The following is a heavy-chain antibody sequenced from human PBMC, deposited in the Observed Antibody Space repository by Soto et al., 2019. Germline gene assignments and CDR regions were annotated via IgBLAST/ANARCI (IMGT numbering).Heavy chain of an antibody. Sequence: GGSLRLSCAASGFTFSSYGMHWVRQAPGKGLEWVAVISYDGSNKYYADSVKGRFTISRDNSKNTQYLQMNSLGAEDTAVYYCAKDTPRGIAAAGIDYWGQGTLVTVSS. CDR1: GFTFSSYG. D-gene: IGHD6-13*01. J-gene: IGHJ4*02. CDR3: AKDTPRGIAAAGIDY. V-gene: IGHV3-30*18. CDR2: ISYDGSNK.